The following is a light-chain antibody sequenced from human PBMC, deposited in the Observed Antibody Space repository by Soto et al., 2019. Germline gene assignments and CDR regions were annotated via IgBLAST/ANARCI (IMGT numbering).Light chain of an antibody. CDR2: DAS. CDR3: QQYKSYS. Sequence: DIQMTQSPPTLSASVGDRVTITCRASQSISRWLAWSQQKPGKAPKLLIYDASSLESGVPSRFSGRGSGPHFTLTITSLQPDDFAAYDCQQYKSYSFGQGAKVEI. CDR1: QSISRW. V-gene: IGKV1-5*01. J-gene: IGKJ1*01.